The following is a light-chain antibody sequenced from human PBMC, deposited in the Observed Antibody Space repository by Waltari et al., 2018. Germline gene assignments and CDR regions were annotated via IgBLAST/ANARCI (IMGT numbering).Light chain of an antibody. CDR1: SPNIASTY. CDR2: NNN. V-gene: IGLV1-47*01. J-gene: IGLJ2*01. Sequence: QSVLTQPHAASGTPGQGGTTPCSASSPNIASTYVYCYQQLTGPAPNRLIFNNNHRPSGVPDRFAGSKSGTSASLAISGLRSEDEADYYCAAWDDNLRGVFGGGTRLAVL. CDR3: AAWDDNLRGV.